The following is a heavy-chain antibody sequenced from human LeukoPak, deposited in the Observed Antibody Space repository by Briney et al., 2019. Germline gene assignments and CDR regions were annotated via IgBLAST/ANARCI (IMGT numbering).Heavy chain of an antibody. CDR3: ASLAVAGPFDFDY. D-gene: IGHD6-19*01. J-gene: IGHJ4*02. V-gene: IGHV3-48*03. CDR1: GFTFSSYE. CDR2: ISSSGSTI. Sequence: GGSLILSCAASGFTFSSYEMNWVRQAPGKGLEWVSYISSSGSTIYYADSVKGRFTISRDNAKNSLYLQMNSLRAEDTAVYYCASLAVAGPFDFDYWGQGTLVTVSS.